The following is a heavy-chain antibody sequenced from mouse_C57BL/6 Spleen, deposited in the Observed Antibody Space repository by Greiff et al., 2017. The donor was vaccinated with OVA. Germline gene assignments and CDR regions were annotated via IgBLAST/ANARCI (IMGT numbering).Heavy chain of an antibody. J-gene: IGHJ4*01. CDR2: IDPSDSYT. CDR1: GYTFTSYW. Sequence: QVQLQQPGAELVMPGASVKLSCKASGYTFTSYWMHWVKQRPGQGLEWIGEIDPSDSYTNYNQKFKGKSTLTVDKSSSTAYMQLSSLTSEDSAVYYCALVYYGSSYDYAMDYRGQGTSVTVSS. CDR3: ALVYYGSSYDYAMDY. V-gene: IGHV1-69*01. D-gene: IGHD1-1*01.